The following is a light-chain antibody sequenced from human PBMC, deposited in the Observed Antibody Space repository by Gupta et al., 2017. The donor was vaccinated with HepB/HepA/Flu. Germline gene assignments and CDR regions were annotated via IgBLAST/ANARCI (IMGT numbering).Light chain of an antibody. CDR1: SSNIGSNT. Sequence: QSVLTHPPSASGTPGQRVTISCSGSSSNIGSNTVNWYQQLPGTAPKLRIYRKNQRPSGVPDRFSCSKSGTSASLALSGLQAEDEADYYCADSDDTMNGRVFGGGTKLTVL. CDR3: ADSDDTMNGRV. V-gene: IGLV1-44*01. J-gene: IGLJ2*01. CDR2: RKN.